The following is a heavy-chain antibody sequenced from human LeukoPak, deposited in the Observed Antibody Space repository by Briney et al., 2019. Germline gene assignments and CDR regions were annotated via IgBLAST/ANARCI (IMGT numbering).Heavy chain of an antibody. Sequence: GESLKISCEGSGYSFSNYWIGWVRQMLGKGLEWMGIIYPGDYETRYSPSFQGLVTISVDESISTAYLQWSSLKASDTAMYYCAIPPGYCGNDCSFDHWGQGTLVTVSS. CDR3: AIPPGYCGNDCSFDH. CDR1: GYSFSNYW. D-gene: IGHD2-21*02. J-gene: IGHJ4*02. CDR2: IYPGDYET. V-gene: IGHV5-51*01.